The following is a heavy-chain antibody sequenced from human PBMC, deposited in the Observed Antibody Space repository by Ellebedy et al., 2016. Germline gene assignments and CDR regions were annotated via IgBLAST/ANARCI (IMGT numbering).Heavy chain of an antibody. V-gene: IGHV1-46*01. D-gene: IGHD2-2*01. CDR2: INPSGGST. J-gene: IGHJ4*02. CDR3: ARGVVPAACFDY. Sequence: ASVKVSXXASGYTFTGYYMHWVRQAPGQGLEWMGIINPSGGSTSYAQKFQGRVTMTRDTSTSTVYMELSSLRSEDTAVYYCARGVVPAACFDYWGQGTLVTVSS. CDR1: GYTFTGYY.